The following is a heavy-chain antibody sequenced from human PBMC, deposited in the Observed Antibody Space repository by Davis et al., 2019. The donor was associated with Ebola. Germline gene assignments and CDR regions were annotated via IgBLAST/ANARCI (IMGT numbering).Heavy chain of an antibody. CDR2: IKQDGSEK. D-gene: IGHD4-17*01. Sequence: GESLKISCAASGFTFSSYWMSWVRQAPGKGLEWVANIKQDGSEKYYVDSVKGRFTISRDNAKNSLYLQMNSLRAEDTAVYYCARDGDYRGFDYWGQGTLVTVSS. CDR1: GFTFSSYW. V-gene: IGHV3-7*03. CDR3: ARDGDYRGFDY. J-gene: IGHJ4*02.